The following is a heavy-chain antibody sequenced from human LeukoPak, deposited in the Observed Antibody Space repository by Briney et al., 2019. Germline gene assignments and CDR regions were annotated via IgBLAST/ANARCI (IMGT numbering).Heavy chain of an antibody. CDR2: ISGSGGST. J-gene: IGHJ4*02. D-gene: IGHD2-21*02. CDR3: AYYRVTAILYYLDY. Sequence: GGSLRLSCAASGFTFSSYAMSWVRQAPGKGLEWVSGISGSGGSTYYADSVKGRFTISRDNSKNTLYLQMDSLRAEDTAVYYCAYYRVTAILYYLDYWGQGTLVTVSS. V-gene: IGHV3-23*01. CDR1: GFTFSSYA.